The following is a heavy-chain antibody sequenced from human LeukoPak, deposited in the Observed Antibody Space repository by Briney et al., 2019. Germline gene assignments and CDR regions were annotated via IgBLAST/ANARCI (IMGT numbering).Heavy chain of an antibody. J-gene: IGHJ4*02. D-gene: IGHD1-26*01. Sequence: PGGSLRLSCAASGFTFSNYAMNWVRQAPGKGLEWVSLISGSTGSTYYADSVKGRFSISRDNSKNTVYLQMNSLRDEDTAVYYCATGHVCAIVGATTLDYWGQGTLVSVSS. CDR2: ISGSTGST. V-gene: IGHV3-23*01. CDR1: GFTFSNYA. CDR3: ATGHVCAIVGATTLDY.